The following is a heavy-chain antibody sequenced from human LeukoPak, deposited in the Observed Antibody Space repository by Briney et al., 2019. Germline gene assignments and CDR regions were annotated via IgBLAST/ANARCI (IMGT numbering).Heavy chain of an antibody. CDR1: GFTFSSYG. D-gene: IGHD3-9*01. CDR2: IWYDGNNK. J-gene: IGHJ4*02. Sequence: PGGSLRLSCAASGFTFSSYGMHWVRQAPGKGLEWVEVIWYDGNNKYYADSVKGRFTISRDNSKNTLYLQMNSLRAEDTAVYYCARSTSSEYDIYHFDYWGQGTLVTVSS. V-gene: IGHV3-33*01. CDR3: ARSTSSEYDIYHFDY.